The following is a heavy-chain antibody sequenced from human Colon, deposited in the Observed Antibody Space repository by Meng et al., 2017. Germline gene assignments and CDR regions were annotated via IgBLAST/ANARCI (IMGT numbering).Heavy chain of an antibody. Sequence: GGSLRLSCAASGFTFSSYGMHWVRQAPGKGREGVAVIWYDGSNKYYADSLKGRFTISRDNSKNTLYLQMNSMRAEDTAVYYCARQQGYGSGSYYNHYYYYGMDVWGQGTTVTVSS. J-gene: IGHJ6*02. CDR2: IWYDGSNK. CDR3: ARQQGYGSGSYYNHYYYYGMDV. D-gene: IGHD3-10*01. V-gene: IGHV3-33*01. CDR1: GFTFSSYG.